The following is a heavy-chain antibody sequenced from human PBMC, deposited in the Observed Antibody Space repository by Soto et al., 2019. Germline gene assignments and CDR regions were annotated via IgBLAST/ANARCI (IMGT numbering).Heavy chain of an antibody. V-gene: IGHV1-2*02. CDR2: INPNSGGT. Sequence: ASVKVSCKASGYTFSDYYIHWVRQAPGQGLEWMGWINPNSGGTNYAQKLQGIVTMTTDTSTSTAYMELRSLRSDDTAVYYCARDIVVVVAVTTSRWFDPWGQGALVTVSS. CDR3: ARDIVVVVAVTTSRWFDP. D-gene: IGHD2-15*01. CDR1: GYTFSDYY. J-gene: IGHJ5*02.